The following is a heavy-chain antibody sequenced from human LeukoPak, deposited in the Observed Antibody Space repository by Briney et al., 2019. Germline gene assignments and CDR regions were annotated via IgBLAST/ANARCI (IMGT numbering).Heavy chain of an antibody. J-gene: IGHJ4*02. CDR1: GDPISSYY. D-gene: IGHD2-2*01. Sequence: PSETLSLTCTVSGDPISSYYWSWIRQPPGKGLEWIGYIYYSGSTNYNPSLKSRVTISVDTSKNQFSLKLSSVTAADTAVYYCARDYCTTTRCYPNYFDYWGQGTLVTVSS. CDR2: IYYSGST. V-gene: IGHV4-59*01. CDR3: ARDYCTTTRCYPNYFDY.